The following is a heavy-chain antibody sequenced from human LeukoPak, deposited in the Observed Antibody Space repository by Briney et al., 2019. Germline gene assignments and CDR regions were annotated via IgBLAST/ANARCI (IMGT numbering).Heavy chain of an antibody. D-gene: IGHD4-23*01. CDR3: ARGPGGSGALFDY. CDR1: GGSFSGYY. V-gene: IGHV4-34*01. Sequence: SETLSLTCAVYGGSFSGYYWSWIRQPPGKGPEWIGEINHSGSTNYNPSLKSRVTISVDTSKNQFSLKLSSVTAADTAVYYCARGPGGSGALFDYWGQGTLVTVSS. CDR2: INHSGST. J-gene: IGHJ4*02.